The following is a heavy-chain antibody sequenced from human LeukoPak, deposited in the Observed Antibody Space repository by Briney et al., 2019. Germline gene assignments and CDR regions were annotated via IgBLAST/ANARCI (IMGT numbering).Heavy chain of an antibody. D-gene: IGHD2-2*01. J-gene: IGHJ4*02. CDR3: AVSGEYCSSTSCYEIDY. CDR2: ISPSGNSK. V-gene: IGHV3-21*01. Sequence: GGSLRLSCATSTFTFSSYTMNWVRQAPGKGLEWVSSISPSGNSKYHADSVKGRFTISRDNAKNSLYLQMNSLRAEDTAVYYCAVSGEYCSSTSCYEIDYWGQGILVTVSS. CDR1: TFTFSSYT.